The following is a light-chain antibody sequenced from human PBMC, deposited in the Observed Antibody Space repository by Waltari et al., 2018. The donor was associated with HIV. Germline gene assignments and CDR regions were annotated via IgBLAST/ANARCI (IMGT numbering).Light chain of an antibody. J-gene: IGLJ2*01. Sequence: QAVLTQPPSVSGAPGQRVTISCTGRSSNIGAGHDVHWYQQLPRTAPKLLIYGDTHRPSGVPDRFSGSKSGTSASLAIAGLQTEDEAVFYCQSFDSSLSNLVVFGGGTKVTVL. V-gene: IGLV1-40*01. CDR2: GDT. CDR3: QSFDSSLSNLVV. CDR1: SSNIGAGHD.